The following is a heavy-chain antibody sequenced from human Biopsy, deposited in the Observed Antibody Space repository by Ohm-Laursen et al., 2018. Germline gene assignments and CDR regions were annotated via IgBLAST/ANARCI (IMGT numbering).Heavy chain of an antibody. J-gene: IGHJ5*02. CDR1: GGSISSGGYY. Sequence: TLSLTCSVSGGSISSGGYYWSWIRQFPGKGLELLGYIYNVESTYYNPSLKSRVLISGDASRNQYSLKLPSVTAADTAVYYCVRDRRDWYEPWGQGTLVTVSS. CDR3: VRDRRDWYEP. CDR2: IYNVEST. V-gene: IGHV4-31*03.